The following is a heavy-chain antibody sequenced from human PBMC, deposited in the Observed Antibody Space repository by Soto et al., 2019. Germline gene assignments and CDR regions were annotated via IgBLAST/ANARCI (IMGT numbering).Heavy chain of an antibody. D-gene: IGHD6-19*01. CDR1: GYTFTSYG. V-gene: IGHV1-18*01. CDR2: ISAYNGNT. CDR3: ARASFSRGWPGDVYYYYMDV. J-gene: IGHJ6*03. Sequence: ASVKVSCKASGYTFTSYGISWVRQAPGQGLEWMGWISAYNGNTNYAQKLQGRVTMTTDTSTSTAYMELRSLRSDDTAVYYCARASFSRGWPGDVYYYYMDVWGKGTTVTVSS.